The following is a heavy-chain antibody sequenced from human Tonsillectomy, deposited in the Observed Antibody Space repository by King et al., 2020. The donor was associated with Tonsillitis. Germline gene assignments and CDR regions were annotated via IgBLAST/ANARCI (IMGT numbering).Heavy chain of an antibody. J-gene: IGHJ4*02. D-gene: IGHD1-14*01. CDR2: CDPEDGKT. V-gene: IGHV1-24*01. Sequence: QLVQSGAEGKKPAASVKVSCKVSGYILSELSMQWVRQAPGKGLEWMGGCDPEDGKTKYAQKFQGRVSMSEDTSTDTAYMALSSLTSEDTAVYYCATGRPGVDCCGQGTVVTVSS. CDR1: GYILSELS. CDR3: ATGRPGVDC.